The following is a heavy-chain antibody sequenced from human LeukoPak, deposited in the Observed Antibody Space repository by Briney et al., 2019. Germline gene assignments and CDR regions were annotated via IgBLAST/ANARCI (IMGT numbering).Heavy chain of an antibody. J-gene: IGHJ5*02. Sequence: ASVKVSCKASGYTFTSYDINWVRLATGQGLEWMGWMNPNSGNTGYAQKFQGRVTMTRNTSISTAYMELSSLRSEDTAVYYCARDPWIAALTSGFDPWGQGTLVTVSS. CDR1: GYTFTSYD. CDR2: MNPNSGNT. CDR3: ARDPWIAALTSGFDP. D-gene: IGHD6-13*01. V-gene: IGHV1-8*01.